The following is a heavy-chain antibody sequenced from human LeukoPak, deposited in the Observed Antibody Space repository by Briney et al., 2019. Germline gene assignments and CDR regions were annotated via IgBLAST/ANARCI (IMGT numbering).Heavy chain of an antibody. D-gene: IGHD3-3*01. V-gene: IGHV1-8*01. Sequence: ASVKVSCKASGYTFTSYDINWVRQATGQGLEWMGWMNPNSGNTGYAQKFQGRVTMTRNTSISTAYMELSSLRSEDTAVYYCARVILGWFPYYYYYMDVWGKGTTVTVSS. J-gene: IGHJ6*03. CDR3: ARVILGWFPYYYYYMDV. CDR2: MNPNSGNT. CDR1: GYTFTSYD.